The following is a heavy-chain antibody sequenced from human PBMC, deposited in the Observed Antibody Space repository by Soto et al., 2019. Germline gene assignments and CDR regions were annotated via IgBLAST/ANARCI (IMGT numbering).Heavy chain of an antibody. D-gene: IGHD3-3*01. CDR3: ARDRRGLLDFWSGSYGMDV. CDR2: IIPIFGTA. J-gene: IGHJ6*02. Sequence: ASVKVSCKASGGTFSSYAISWVRQAPGQGLEWMGGIIPIFGTANYAQKFQGRVTITADETTSTAYMELSSLRSEDTAVYYCARDRRGLLDFWSGSYGMDVWGQGTTVTVSS. V-gene: IGHV1-69*13. CDR1: GGTFSSYA.